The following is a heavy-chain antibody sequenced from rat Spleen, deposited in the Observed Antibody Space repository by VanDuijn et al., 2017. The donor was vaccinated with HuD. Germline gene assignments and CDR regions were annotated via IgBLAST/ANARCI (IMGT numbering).Heavy chain of an antibody. J-gene: IGHJ2*01. V-gene: IGHV5-7*01. CDR1: GFTFSNYD. Sequence: EVQLVESGGGLVQPGRSMKLSCAASGFTFSNYDMAWVRQAPKKGLEWVATISYDDSSTNYRDSVKGRFTISRDNAKSTLYLQMDSLRSEDTATYYCARRYGCPDYWGQGVMVTVSS. D-gene: IGHD1-7*01. CDR2: ISYDDSST. CDR3: ARRYGCPDY.